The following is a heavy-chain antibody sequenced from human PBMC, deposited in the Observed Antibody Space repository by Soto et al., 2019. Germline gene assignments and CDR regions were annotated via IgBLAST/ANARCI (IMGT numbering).Heavy chain of an antibody. Sequence: QVQVVQSGVEVRRPGSSVKVSCKASGDTFKNCVISWVRQAPGQGLEWMGGIIPLFGTTDFAKRFQGRLTITKDESTTTAYMELSRLRAEDTATYYCAAELGFGKLSVVWGQGTTVIVSS. V-gene: IGHV1-69*01. J-gene: IGHJ6*02. D-gene: IGHD3-10*01. CDR1: GDTFKNCV. CDR3: AAELGFGKLSVV. CDR2: IIPLFGTT.